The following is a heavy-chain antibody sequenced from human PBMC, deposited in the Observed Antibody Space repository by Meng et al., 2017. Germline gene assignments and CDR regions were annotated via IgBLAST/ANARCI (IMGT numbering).Heavy chain of an antibody. D-gene: IGHD4-11*01. V-gene: IGHV3-23*04. J-gene: IGHJ4*02. CDR1: GFTLSNYA. CDR2: ITGSGVST. CDR3: AKDRLAGSTGTDY. Sequence: EVHFGGCGGGLVPPGASLRLSCAASGFTLSNYAMNWVRQSPGKGLECVSTITGSGVSTYYADSVKGRFTISKDNSKNTLYLQMNSLRAEDTAVYFCAKDRLAGSTGTDYWGQGTLVTVSS.